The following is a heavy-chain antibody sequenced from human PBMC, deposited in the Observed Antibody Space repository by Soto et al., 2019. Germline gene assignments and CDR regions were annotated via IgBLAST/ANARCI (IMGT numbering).Heavy chain of an antibody. J-gene: IGHJ5*02. CDR2: IYYSGST. D-gene: IGHD4-17*01. Sequence: SETLSLTCTVSGGSISSSSYYWGWIRQPPGKGLEWIGSIYYSGSTYYNPSLKSRVTISVDTSKNQFSLKLSSVTAADTAVYYCAREDYGANWFDPWGQGTLVTVSS. V-gene: IGHV4-39*02. CDR1: GGSISSSSYY. CDR3: AREDYGANWFDP.